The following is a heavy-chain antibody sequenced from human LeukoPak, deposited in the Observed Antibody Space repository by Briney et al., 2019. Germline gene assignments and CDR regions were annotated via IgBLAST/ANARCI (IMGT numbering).Heavy chain of an antibody. J-gene: IGHJ6*02. CDR1: GFTFSDAW. V-gene: IGHV3-15*01. Sequence: SGGSLRLSCAASGFTFSDAWRSWVRQAPGKGLEWVGRIKSKTDGGTTDYAAPVKGRFTISRDDSKNTLYLQMNSLKTEDTAVYYCTTNSPQNPPYYYYGMDVWGQGTTVTVSS. CDR2: IKSKTDGGTT. CDR3: TTNSPQNPPYYYYGMDV.